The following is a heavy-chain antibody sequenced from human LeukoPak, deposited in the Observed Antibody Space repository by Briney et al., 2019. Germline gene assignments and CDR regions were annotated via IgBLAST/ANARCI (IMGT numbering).Heavy chain of an antibody. D-gene: IGHD6-6*01. CDR2: ISAYNGNT. J-gene: IGHJ4*02. Sequence: ASVKVSCKASGYTFTSYGISWVRQPPGQGLEWMGWISAYNGNTNYAQKLQGRVTMTTDTSTSTAYMELRSLRSDDTAVYYCARDRWVAARPGDYFDYWGQGTLVTASS. V-gene: IGHV1-18*01. CDR1: GYTFTSYG. CDR3: ARDRWVAARPGDYFDY.